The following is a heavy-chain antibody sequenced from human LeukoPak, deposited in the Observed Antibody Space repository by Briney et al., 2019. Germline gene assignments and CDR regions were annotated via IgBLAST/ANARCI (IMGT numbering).Heavy chain of an antibody. D-gene: IGHD3-9*01. Sequence: GGSLRLSCAVSGFKFRSYSMNWVRQAPGKGLEWVSSISTVNYILYGDSVKGRFTISRDNAKNSLYLQMNTLRVEDTAVYYCTRDLMDYDVSTGLHHYYMDVWGQGTTVTVSS. CDR1: GFKFRSYS. V-gene: IGHV3-21*01. CDR3: TRDLMDYDVSTGLHHYYMDV. J-gene: IGHJ6*02. CDR2: ISTVNYI.